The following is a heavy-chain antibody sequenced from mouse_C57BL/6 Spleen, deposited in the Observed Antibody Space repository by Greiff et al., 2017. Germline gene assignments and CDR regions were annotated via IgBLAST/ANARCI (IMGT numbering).Heavy chain of an antibody. Sequence: VQLQQPGAELVRPGSSVKLSCKASGYTFTSYWMDWVKQRPGQGLEWIGNIYPSDSETHYNQKFKDKATLTVDKSSSTAYMQLSSLTSEDSAVYYCARWGQLRPLDYWGQGTTLTVSS. CDR3: ARWGQLRPLDY. V-gene: IGHV1-61*01. CDR1: GYTFTSYW. J-gene: IGHJ2*01. CDR2: IYPSDSET. D-gene: IGHD3-2*02.